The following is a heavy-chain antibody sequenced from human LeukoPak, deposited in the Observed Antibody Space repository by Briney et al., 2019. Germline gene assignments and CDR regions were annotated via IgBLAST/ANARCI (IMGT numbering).Heavy chain of an antibody. V-gene: IGHV4-39*07. D-gene: IGHD3-3*01. J-gene: IGHJ4*02. CDR3: ARSSEESGKYYTAFDY. CDR1: GGSIRSSSHY. Sequence: PSETLSLTCTVSGGSIRSSSHYWGWIRQPPGKGLEWIGRFHYSGSTYYNPSLKSRVTISVDTAKNQFSLNLNSVTAADTAVYYCARSSEESGKYYTAFDYWGQGTLVTVSS. CDR2: FHYSGST.